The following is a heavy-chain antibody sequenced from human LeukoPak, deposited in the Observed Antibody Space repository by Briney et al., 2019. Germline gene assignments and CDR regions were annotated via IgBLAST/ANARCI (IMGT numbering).Heavy chain of an antibody. D-gene: IGHD2-2*01. V-gene: IGHV4-59*12. CDR3: ARDLSLGYCTSTSCQKNNWFDP. J-gene: IGHJ5*02. Sequence: SETLSLTCTVSGGSISRYYWSWIRQPPGKGLEWIGYIYYSGSTNYNPSLKSRVTISVDTSKNQFSLRLSSVTAADTAVYYCARDLSLGYCTSTSCQKNNWFDPWGQGTLVTVSS. CDR2: IYYSGST. CDR1: GGSISRYY.